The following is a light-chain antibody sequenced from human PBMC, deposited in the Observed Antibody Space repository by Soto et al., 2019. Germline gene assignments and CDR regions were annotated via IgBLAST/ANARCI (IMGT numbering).Light chain of an antibody. CDR1: SSDFGGYDY. CDR3: SSYTSSTRV. CDR2: DVS. Sequence: QSALTQPASVSGSPRQSMTISCTGTSSDFGGYDYVSWYQQHPGKAPKLMIYDVSNRPSGVSDRFSGSKSGNTASLTLTGLQAEDEADYHCSSYTSSTRVFGGGTKLTVL. J-gene: IGLJ3*02. V-gene: IGLV2-14*01.